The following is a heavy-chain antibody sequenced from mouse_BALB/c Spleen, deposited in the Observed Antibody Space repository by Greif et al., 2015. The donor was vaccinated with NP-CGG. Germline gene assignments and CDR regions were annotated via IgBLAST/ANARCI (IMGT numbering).Heavy chain of an antibody. D-gene: IGHD2-14*01. Sequence: QVQLQQPGAKLAKPGASVKLSCKASGYTFTSYWMYWVKQRSGQGLEWIGYINPRTGYTEYNQKFKDKATLTADKSYSAAYRHLSSLSSEVSAVFYCARIGGSYAMVFRGQRTSVPVSS. CDR1: GYTFTSYW. J-gene: IGHJ4*01. V-gene: IGHV1-7*01. CDR2: INPRTGYT. CDR3: ARIGGSYAMVF.